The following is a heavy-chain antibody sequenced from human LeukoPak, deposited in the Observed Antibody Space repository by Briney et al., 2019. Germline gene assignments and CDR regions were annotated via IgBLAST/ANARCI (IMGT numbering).Heavy chain of an antibody. CDR2: ISSSSSYI. Sequence: GGSLRLSCAASGFTFSSYSMNWVRQAPGKGLEWVSSISSSSSYIYYADSVKGRFTISRDNAKNSLYLQMNSLRAEDTAVYYCARGRYGGNSGFFDYWGQGTLVTVSS. V-gene: IGHV3-21*01. J-gene: IGHJ4*02. CDR3: ARGRYGGNSGFFDY. D-gene: IGHD4-23*01. CDR1: GFTFSSYS.